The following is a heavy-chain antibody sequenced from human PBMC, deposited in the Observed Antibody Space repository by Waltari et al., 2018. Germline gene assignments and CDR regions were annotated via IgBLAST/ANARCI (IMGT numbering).Heavy chain of an antibody. CDR2: VSGSGDNT. CDR1: GFAFSNYA. V-gene: IGHV3-23*01. D-gene: IGHD3-10*01. Sequence: EVQLLESGGGLVQPGGSLRLSCAASGFAFSNYAMTWVRQAPGKGPAWVSRVSGSGDNTYYADSVKGRFTVARDNSKNTLYLEMNSLRAEDRAVYYCAKDLTKTMVQGVIPYYGMDVWGQGTTVTVSS. CDR3: AKDLTKTMVQGVIPYYGMDV. J-gene: IGHJ6*02.